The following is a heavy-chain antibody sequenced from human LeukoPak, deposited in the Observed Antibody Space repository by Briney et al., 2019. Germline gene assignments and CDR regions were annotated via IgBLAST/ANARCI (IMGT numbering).Heavy chain of an antibody. V-gene: IGHV3-11*04. J-gene: IGHJ3*02. D-gene: IGHD3-22*01. CDR2: ISSSGYTI. CDR1: GFTFSDYY. Sequence: GGSLRLSCAAPGFTFSDYYMSWIRQAPGKGLEWVSYISSSGYTIYYADSVKGRFTISRDNAKNSLYLQMNSLRDEDTSVYYCARSDDSSGYYYRSVVSGAFDIWGQGTMVTVSS. CDR3: ARSDDSSGYYYRSVVSGAFDI.